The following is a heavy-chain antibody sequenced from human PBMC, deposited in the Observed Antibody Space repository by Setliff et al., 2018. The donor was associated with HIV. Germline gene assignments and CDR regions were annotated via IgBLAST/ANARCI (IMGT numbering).Heavy chain of an antibody. J-gene: IGHJ4*02. CDR2: IIPMLSIA. D-gene: IGHD3-10*01. V-gene: IGHV1-69*10. Sequence: SVKVSCKASGYRFSSYGISWVRQAPGQGLELMGGIIPMLSIANYAQKFQGRVTITADKSTSTVHMELSSLRSEDTAVYFCARDRGGFFECFDYWGQGTLVTVSS. CDR3: ARDRGGFFECFDY. CDR1: GYRFSSYG.